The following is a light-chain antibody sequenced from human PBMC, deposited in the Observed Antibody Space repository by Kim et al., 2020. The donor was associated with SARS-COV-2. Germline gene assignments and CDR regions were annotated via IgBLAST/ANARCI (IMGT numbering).Light chain of an antibody. CDR3: NSRDSSGNHLV. Sequence: ALGQTVRITCQGDSLRSYYASWYQQKPGQAPLLVIYGKTNRPSGIPDRFSGSSSGNTASLTITGAQAEDEADYYCNSRDSSGNHLVFGGGTQLTVL. CDR1: SLRSYY. V-gene: IGLV3-19*01. CDR2: GKT. J-gene: IGLJ2*01.